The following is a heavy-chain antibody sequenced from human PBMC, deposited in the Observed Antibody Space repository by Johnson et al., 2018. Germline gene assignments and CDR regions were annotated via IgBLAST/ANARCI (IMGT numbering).Heavy chain of an antibody. CDR2: ISDSGNTM. D-gene: IGHD1-14*01. V-gene: IGHV3-11*01. J-gene: IGHJ3*02. CDR1: GFTFNDYY. CDR3: ARVPPLHNLQGAFDI. Sequence: QVELVQSGGNLVKTGGTLRLSCAASGFTFNDYYMTWIRQAPGKGLEWLSYISDSGNTMSYADSVKGRFTISRDHAKKSLYLQMSSLRAEDTAVYYRARVPPLHNLQGAFDIWGHGTMVTVSS.